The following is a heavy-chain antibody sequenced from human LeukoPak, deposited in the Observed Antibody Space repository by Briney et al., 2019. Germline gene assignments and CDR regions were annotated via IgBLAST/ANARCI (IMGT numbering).Heavy chain of an antibody. J-gene: IGHJ4*02. V-gene: IGHV3-33*01. D-gene: IGHD3-22*01. CDR2: IWYDGSNK. Sequence: GGSLRLPCAASGFTFSSYGMHWVRQAPGKGLEWVAVIWYDGSNKYYADSVKGRFTISRDNSKNTLYLQMNSLRAEDTAVYYCARDFLERYYDSSGYYYARAIDYWGQGTLVIVSS. CDR3: ARDFLERYYDSSGYYYARAIDY. CDR1: GFTFSSYG.